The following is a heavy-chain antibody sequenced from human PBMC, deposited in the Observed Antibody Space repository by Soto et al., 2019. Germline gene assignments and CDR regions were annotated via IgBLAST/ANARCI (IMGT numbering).Heavy chain of an antibody. D-gene: IGHD3-16*02. Sequence: QVQLQESGPGLVKPSETLSLTCTVSGGSISSYYWSWIRQPPGKGLEWIGYIYYSGSTNYNPSLKSRVTISVDTSKNQFSLKLSSVTAADTAVYYCARVKHDYIWGSYRPQSHQYYFDYWGQGTLVTVSS. J-gene: IGHJ4*02. CDR3: ARVKHDYIWGSYRPQSHQYYFDY. V-gene: IGHV4-59*01. CDR2: IYYSGST. CDR1: GGSISSYY.